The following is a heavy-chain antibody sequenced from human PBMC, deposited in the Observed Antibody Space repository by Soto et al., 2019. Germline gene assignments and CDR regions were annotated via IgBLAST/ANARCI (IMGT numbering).Heavy chain of an antibody. J-gene: IGHJ4*02. Sequence: GGSLRLSCAASGFTFSSYGMHWVRQAPGKGLEWVAVIWYDGSNKYYADSVKGRFTISRDNSKNTLYLQMNSLRAEDTAVYYCASTLSGWAWFDYWGQGTLVTVSS. D-gene: IGHD6-19*01. CDR1: GFTFSSYG. CDR2: IWYDGSNK. CDR3: ASTLSGWAWFDY. V-gene: IGHV3-33*01.